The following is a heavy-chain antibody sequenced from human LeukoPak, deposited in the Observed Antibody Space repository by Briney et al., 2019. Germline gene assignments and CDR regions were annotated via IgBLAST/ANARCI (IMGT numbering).Heavy chain of an antibody. J-gene: IGHJ2*01. V-gene: IGHV3-23*01. CDR2: IIGSGGSGNT. CDR3: AKDRGRGYDSSGYYPWYFDL. Sequence: RPSLRLSCAASAFTFSSYAMTWVRQAPGKGLEWVSAIIGSGGSGNTYYVDSVKGRFNISRDNSKNTLYLQMNSLRAEDTAVYYCAKDRGRGYDSSGYYPWYFDLWGRGTVITVSS. D-gene: IGHD3-22*01. CDR1: AFTFSSYA.